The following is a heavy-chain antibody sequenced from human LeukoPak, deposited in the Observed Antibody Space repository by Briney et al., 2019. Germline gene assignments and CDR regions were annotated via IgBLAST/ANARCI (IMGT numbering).Heavy chain of an antibody. CDR3: AKPISGGLAVTADWFHP. D-gene: IGHD6-19*01. V-gene: IGHV3-23*01. Sequence: PGGSLRLSCAASGFAFNVYAMSWLRQPPGKGPEWVSTINANSGTTSYAASVRGRFSISRDNSKSTLYLQLSTLRADDTATYYCAKPISGGLAVTADWFHPWGQGTLVVLSS. J-gene: IGHJ5*01. CDR2: INANSGTT. CDR1: GFAFNVYA.